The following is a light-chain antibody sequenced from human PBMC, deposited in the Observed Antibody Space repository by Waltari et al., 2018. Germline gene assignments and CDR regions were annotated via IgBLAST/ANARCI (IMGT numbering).Light chain of an antibody. J-gene: IGKJ4*01. CDR1: QRVDYN. CDR3: QQYDSWPQT. V-gene: IGKV3-15*01. Sequence: EVVMTQSPATLSVSPGARATLFCRTSQRVDYNLAWYQHKPGQAPRPLIYDISTRIPGIPARFSGGGSGTLFTLTISSLQSEDFAVYYCQQYDSWPQTFGGGTKVEIK. CDR2: DIS.